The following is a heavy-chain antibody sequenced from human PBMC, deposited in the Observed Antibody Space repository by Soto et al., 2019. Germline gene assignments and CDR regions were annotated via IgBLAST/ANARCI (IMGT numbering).Heavy chain of an antibody. J-gene: IGHJ6*02. Sequence: QVQLVQSGAEVKKPGSSVKVSCKASGGTFSNYAINWVRQAPGQGLEWMGGIVPIFGTANYAQKFQGRVTIIADESTSTAYMELSSLTSEDTAVYYCATDLYGSGSSAWAVRVDVWGQGTTDTVSS. V-gene: IGHV1-69*01. CDR1: GGTFSNYA. CDR2: IVPIFGTA. CDR3: ATDLYGSGSSAWAVRVDV. D-gene: IGHD3-10*01.